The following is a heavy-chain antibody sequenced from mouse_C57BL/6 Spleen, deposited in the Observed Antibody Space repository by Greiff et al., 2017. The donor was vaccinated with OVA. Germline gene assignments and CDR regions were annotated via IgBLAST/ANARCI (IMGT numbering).Heavy chain of an antibody. J-gene: IGHJ4*01. Sequence: QVQLKESGAELARPGASVKLSCKASGYTFTSYAISWVKQRTGQGLEWIGEFYPRSGNTYYNEKFKGKATLPADKSSSTAYMELRSLTCEDSAVYICARRGVEEYYYAMEDWGQGTSVTVAA. CDR1: GYTFTSYA. V-gene: IGHV1-81*01. CDR2: FYPRSGNT. D-gene: IGHD1-1*02. CDR3: ARRGVEEYYYAMED.